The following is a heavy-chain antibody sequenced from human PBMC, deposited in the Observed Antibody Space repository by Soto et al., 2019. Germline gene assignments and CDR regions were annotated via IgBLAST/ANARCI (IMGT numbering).Heavy chain of an antibody. D-gene: IGHD3-22*01. CDR1: GASIRSDDYF. Sequence: QLQLQESGPGLVKPSQTLSLTSAVSGASIRSDDYFWSWIRQPPGKGLEWIGYIYHSGDTYYTPSLKSRVNISLDTSKDQFSLKLSSVTAADTAVYYCASSSYYSDSTGYLGTFDYWGQGTLVTVSS. V-gene: IGHV4-30-4*01. CDR2: IYHSGDT. J-gene: IGHJ4*02. CDR3: ASSSYYSDSTGYLGTFDY.